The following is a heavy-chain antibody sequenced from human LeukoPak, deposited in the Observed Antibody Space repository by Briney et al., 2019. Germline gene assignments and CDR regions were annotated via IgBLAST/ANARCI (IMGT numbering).Heavy chain of an antibody. CDR3: ATLGSLAGTGVNWFDP. Sequence: GESLKISCKGSGYSFTSYWIGWVRQMPGKGLEWMGIIYPGDSDTRYSPSFQGQVTISADKSISTAYLQWSSLKASDTAMYYCATLGSLAGTGVNWFDPWGQGTLVTVSS. D-gene: IGHD6-13*01. CDR1: GYSFTSYW. J-gene: IGHJ5*02. V-gene: IGHV5-51*01. CDR2: IYPGDSDT.